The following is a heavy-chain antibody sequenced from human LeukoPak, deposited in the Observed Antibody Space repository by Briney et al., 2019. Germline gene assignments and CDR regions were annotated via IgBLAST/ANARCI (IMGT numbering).Heavy chain of an antibody. Sequence: GGSLRLSCAASGFTFSSSAMSWVRQAPGKGLEWVSSISGSGSGGSTYYADSVKGRFTISRDNSKNTLYLQMNSLRAEDTAVYYCARDWNVEMATISYFDYWGQGTLVTVSS. J-gene: IGHJ4*02. D-gene: IGHD5-24*01. CDR1: GFTFSSSA. V-gene: IGHV3-23*01. CDR2: ISGSGSGGST. CDR3: ARDWNVEMATISYFDY.